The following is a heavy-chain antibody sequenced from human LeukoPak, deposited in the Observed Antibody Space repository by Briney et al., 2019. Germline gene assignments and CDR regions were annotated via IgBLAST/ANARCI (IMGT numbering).Heavy chain of an antibody. CDR2: MNPNSGNT. Sequence: GASVKVSCKASGYTFTSYDINWVRQATGQGLEWMGWMNPNSGNTGYAQKFQGRVTMTRNTSISTAYMELSSLRSEDTAVYYCARAAMVRGVIITGYYYYYYYYMDVWGKGTTVTISS. D-gene: IGHD3-10*01. J-gene: IGHJ6*03. CDR3: ARAAMVRGVIITGYYYYYYYYMDV. CDR1: GYTFTSYD. V-gene: IGHV1-8*01.